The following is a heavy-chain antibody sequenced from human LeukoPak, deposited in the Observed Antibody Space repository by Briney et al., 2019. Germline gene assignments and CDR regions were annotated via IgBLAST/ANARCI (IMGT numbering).Heavy chain of an antibody. V-gene: IGHV4-39*01. CDR2: ISYSGIT. CDR3: ARSQYSSSWAPFDY. D-gene: IGHD6-13*01. Sequence: SEILSLTCTVSDDSIRSSSYYWGWIRQPPGKGLEWIVSISYSGITYYNPSLKNRVTISRDTSKNQFSLKLTSVTAADTAVFYCARSQYSSSWAPFDYWGQGTLVTVSS. J-gene: IGHJ4*02. CDR1: DDSIRSSSYY.